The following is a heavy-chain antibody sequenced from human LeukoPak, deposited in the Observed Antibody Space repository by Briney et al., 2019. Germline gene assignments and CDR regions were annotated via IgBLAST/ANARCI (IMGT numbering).Heavy chain of an antibody. D-gene: IGHD1-1*01. CDR1: GFTFNRHW. V-gene: IGHV3-7*01. J-gene: IGHJ4*02. CDR3: ARGVWSFGLEPAPFDY. Sequence: GGSLRLSCAASGFTFNRHWMTWVRQAPGKGLEWIANVNPDMSEKNYVESVKGRFTISRDKVKNSLYLQMNSLRVEDTAVYYCARGVWSFGLEPAPFDYWGQGTLVTVSS. CDR2: VNPDMSEK.